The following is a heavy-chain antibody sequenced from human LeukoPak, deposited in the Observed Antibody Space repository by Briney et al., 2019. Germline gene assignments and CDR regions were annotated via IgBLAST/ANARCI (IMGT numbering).Heavy chain of an antibody. CDR2: MNPNSGNT. CDR3: GYSYGYRRYYYYYYMDV. J-gene: IGHJ6*03. D-gene: IGHD5-18*01. V-gene: IGHV1-8*01. CDR1: GYTFTSYD. Sequence: ASVKVSCKASGYTFTSYDINWVRQATGQGLEWMGWMNPNSGNTGYAQKFQGRVTMTRNTSISTAYMELRSLRSEDTAVYYCGYSYGYRRYYYYYYMDVWGKGTTVTVSS.